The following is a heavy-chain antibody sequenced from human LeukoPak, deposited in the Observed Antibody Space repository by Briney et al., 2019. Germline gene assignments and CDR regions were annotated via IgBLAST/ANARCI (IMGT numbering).Heavy chain of an antibody. CDR2: IKGDGSET. J-gene: IGHJ5*02. D-gene: IGHD3-22*01. Sequence: GGSLRLSCAASGFTFSDYWMHWVRQVPGKGLVWVSRIKGDGSETNYADSVKGRFTISRDNAKNTLFLQMYSLRVEDTAVYYCVRGQIGVSVIVHWGQGTLVTVSS. V-gene: IGHV3-74*01. CDR3: VRGQIGVSVIVH. CDR1: GFTFSDYW.